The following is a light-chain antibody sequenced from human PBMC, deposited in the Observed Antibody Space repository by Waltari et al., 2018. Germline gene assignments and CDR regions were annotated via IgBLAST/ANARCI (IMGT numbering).Light chain of an antibody. V-gene: IGKV1-5*03. CDR3: QQYNTYSS. J-gene: IGKJ2*03. CDR2: KAS. CDR1: QSISNY. Sequence: IKMTQSPSTLSASAGDTITFTCRASQSISNYLAWYQQKPGKAPKLLIYKASSSGSGVPSRFSGSGSGTEFTLTISNLQPDDFATYYCQQYNTYSSFGQGTKLEIK.